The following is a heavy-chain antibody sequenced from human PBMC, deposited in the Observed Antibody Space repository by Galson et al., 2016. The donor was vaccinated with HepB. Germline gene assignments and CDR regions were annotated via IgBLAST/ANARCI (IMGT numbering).Heavy chain of an antibody. V-gene: IGHV3-23*01. Sequence: SLRLSCAASGFTFSIYAMSWVRQAPGKGLQWVSAITGRGDATYYADSVRGRFTISRDHSRNTLFLQMNSLRAEDTAIYYCVKDRGSGVGGVIINSDYWGQGILVTVSS. D-gene: IGHD3-10*01. CDR3: VKDRGSGVGGVIINSDY. CDR2: ITGRGDAT. J-gene: IGHJ4*02. CDR1: GFTFSIYA.